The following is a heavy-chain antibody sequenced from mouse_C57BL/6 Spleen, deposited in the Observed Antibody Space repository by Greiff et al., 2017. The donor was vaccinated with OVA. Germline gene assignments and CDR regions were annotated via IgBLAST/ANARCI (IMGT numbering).Heavy chain of an antibody. Sequence: VQLQQSGPGLVKPSQSLSLTCSVTGYSITSGYYWNWIRQFPGNKLEWMGYISYDGSNNYNPSLKNRISITRDTSKNQFFLKLNSVTTEDTATYYCASLYGYPFAYWGQGTLVTVSA. D-gene: IGHD2-2*01. CDR3: ASLYGYPFAY. J-gene: IGHJ3*01. CDR2: ISYDGSN. CDR1: GYSITSGYY. V-gene: IGHV3-6*01.